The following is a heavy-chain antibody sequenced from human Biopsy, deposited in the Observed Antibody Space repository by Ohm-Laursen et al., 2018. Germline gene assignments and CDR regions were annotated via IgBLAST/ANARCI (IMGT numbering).Heavy chain of an antibody. J-gene: IGHJ1*01. V-gene: IGHV4-59*11. CDR2: ISHTGYT. CDR1: SGSFTGHY. D-gene: IGHD4-23*01. CDR3: ARGSNEYGGLYFPH. Sequence: TLSLTCTVSSGSFTGHYWTWTRQPPGKGLEWIGHISHTGYTSYKSSLKSRVTISLDTSRKHFPLRLTSLAAADTAVYYCARGSNEYGGLYFPHWGQGTLVTVSS.